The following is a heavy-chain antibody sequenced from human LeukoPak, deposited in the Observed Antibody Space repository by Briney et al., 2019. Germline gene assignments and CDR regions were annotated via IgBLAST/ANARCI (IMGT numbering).Heavy chain of an antibody. Sequence: SQTLSLTCTVSGGSISSGSYYWSWIRQPAGTGLEWIGRIYTSGSTNYNPSLKSRVTISVDTSKNQFSLKLSSVTAADTAVYYCARDPRYSPYYFDYWGQGTLVTVSS. J-gene: IGHJ4*02. V-gene: IGHV4-61*02. CDR3: ARDPRYSPYYFDY. CDR1: GGSISSGSYY. D-gene: IGHD1-26*01. CDR2: IYTSGST.